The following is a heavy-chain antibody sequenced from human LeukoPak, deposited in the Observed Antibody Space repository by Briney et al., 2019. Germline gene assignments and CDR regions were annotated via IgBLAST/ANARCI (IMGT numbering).Heavy chain of an antibody. CDR1: GYTSTGYY. V-gene: IGHV1-2*02. Sequence: GASVKVSCKASGYTSTGYYMHWVRQAPGQGLEWMGWINPNSGGTNYAQKFQGRVTMTRDTSISTAYMELSRLRSDDTAVYYCARDRAAVAGCWFDPWGQGTLVTVSS. CDR2: INPNSGGT. J-gene: IGHJ5*02. CDR3: ARDRAAVAGCWFDP. D-gene: IGHD6-19*01.